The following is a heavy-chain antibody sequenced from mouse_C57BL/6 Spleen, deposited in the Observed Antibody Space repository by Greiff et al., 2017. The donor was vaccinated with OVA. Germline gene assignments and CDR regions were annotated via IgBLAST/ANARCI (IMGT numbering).Heavy chain of an antibody. Sequence: QVHVKQSGAELVKPGASVKMSCKASGYTFTTYPIEWMKQNHGKSLEWIGNFHPYNDDTKYNEKFKGKATLTVDKSSSTVYLELSRLTSDDSAVYDCASSNPSYWYFDVWGTGTTVTVSS. J-gene: IGHJ1*03. CDR2: FHPYNDDT. CDR3: ASSNPSYWYFDV. V-gene: IGHV1-47*01. D-gene: IGHD2-5*01. CDR1: GYTFTTYP.